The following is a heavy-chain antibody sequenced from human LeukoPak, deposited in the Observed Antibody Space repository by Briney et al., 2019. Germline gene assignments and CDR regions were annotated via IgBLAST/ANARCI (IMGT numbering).Heavy chain of an antibody. D-gene: IGHD3-10*01. Sequence: GGSLRLSCAASGFTFNNYGMHWVRQAPGKGLEWVAFIRYNGNNQYYADSVKGRFTISRDNSKNTLYLQMNSLKSDDTAVYYCAKDSAFYYIDVWGKGTTVIISS. J-gene: IGHJ6*03. CDR2: IRYNGNNQ. V-gene: IGHV3-30*02. CDR3: AKDSAFYYIDV. CDR1: GFTFNNYG.